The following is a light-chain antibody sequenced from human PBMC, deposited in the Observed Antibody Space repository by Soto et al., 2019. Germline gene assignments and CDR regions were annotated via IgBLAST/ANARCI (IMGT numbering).Light chain of an antibody. CDR1: QSVSSN. J-gene: IGKJ4*01. V-gene: IGKV3-11*01. Sequence: ILMTQYPATLSVSPGERATLSCRASQSVSSNLAWYQQKPGQAPRLLIYDASNRATGIPARFSGSGSGTDFTLTISSLEPEDFAVYYCQQRSNWPLTFGGGTKVDI. CDR3: QQRSNWPLT. CDR2: DAS.